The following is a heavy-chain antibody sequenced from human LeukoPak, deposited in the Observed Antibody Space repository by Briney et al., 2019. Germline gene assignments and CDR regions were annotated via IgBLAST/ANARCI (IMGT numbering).Heavy chain of an antibody. CDR3: ARYDTLDYYGMDV. V-gene: IGHV4-30-2*01. Sequence: PSQTLSLTCAVSGGSISSGGYSWSWIRQPPGKGLEWIGYIYHSGSTYYNPSLKSRVTISVDRSKNQFSLKLSSVTAADTAVYYCARYDTLDYYGMDVWGQGTTVTVSS. CDR2: IYHSGST. CDR1: GGSISSGGYS. D-gene: IGHD3-9*01. J-gene: IGHJ6*02.